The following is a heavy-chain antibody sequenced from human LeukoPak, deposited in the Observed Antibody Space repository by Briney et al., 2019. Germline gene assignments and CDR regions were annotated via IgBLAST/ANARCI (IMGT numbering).Heavy chain of an antibody. D-gene: IGHD6-19*01. CDR2: ISDIGSI. V-gene: IGHV4-59*08. Sequence: SETLSLTCTVSGGSISSYYWSWIRQPPGKGLEWIAYISDIGSINYNPSLKSRVTISLDTSKNEFSLKLSSVTAAGTAVYYCARLIIAVAASWPFFDYWGQGTLVTVSS. CDR3: ARLIIAVAASWPFFDY. J-gene: IGHJ4*02. CDR1: GGSISSYY.